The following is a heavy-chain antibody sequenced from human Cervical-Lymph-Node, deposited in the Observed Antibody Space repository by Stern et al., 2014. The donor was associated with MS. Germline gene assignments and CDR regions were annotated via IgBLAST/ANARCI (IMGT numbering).Heavy chain of an antibody. Sequence: VQLVESGGGVVQPGRSLRLSCAASEFSFSSFGMHWVRHAPGKGLAWVAVILHDGSNENYSDSVKGRFTISRDNSKNTLYLQMNSLRAEDTAVYYCARSMKPYAMDVWGQGTTVTVSS. CDR3: ARSMKPYAMDV. V-gene: IGHV3-33*01. J-gene: IGHJ6*02. D-gene: IGHD1-14*01. CDR1: EFSFSSFG. CDR2: ILHDGSNE.